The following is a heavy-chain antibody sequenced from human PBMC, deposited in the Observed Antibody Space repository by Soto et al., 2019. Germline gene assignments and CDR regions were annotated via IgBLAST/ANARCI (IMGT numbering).Heavy chain of an antibody. D-gene: IGHD2-15*01. J-gene: IGHJ6*01. V-gene: IGHV1-2*02. CDR3: ARGRDTVFFYHSQDG. Sequence: VRKAPGQGLEWMGWINPNSGGTNYEQKFQGSVTMTRDTSISTAYMELSRLRSDDTAVYYCARGRDTVFFYHSQDG. CDR2: INPNSGGT.